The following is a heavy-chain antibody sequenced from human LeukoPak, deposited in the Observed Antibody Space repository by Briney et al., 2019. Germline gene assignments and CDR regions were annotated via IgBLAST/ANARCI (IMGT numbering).Heavy chain of an antibody. V-gene: IGHV3-30*07. CDR3: ARVSWSSGYYSDY. J-gene: IGHJ4*02. D-gene: IGHD3-22*01. Sequence: DSVKGRFTISRDNSKNTLYLQMNSLRAEDTAVYYCARVSWSSGYYSDYWGQGTLVTVSS.